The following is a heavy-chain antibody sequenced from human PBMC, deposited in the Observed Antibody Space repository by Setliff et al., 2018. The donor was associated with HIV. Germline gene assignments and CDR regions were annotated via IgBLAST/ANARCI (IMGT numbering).Heavy chain of an antibody. CDR3: ARSSYYDVNSPFDY. V-gene: IGHV1-69*10. Sequence: ASEKVSCKASGGTFSSYVINWVRQAPGQGLEWMGGAIPMLGIANHVHKFQGRVTITADKSTSTAYMELNSLRSEDTAVYYCARSSYYDVNSPFDYWGQGTRVTVAS. CDR2: AIPMLGIA. J-gene: IGHJ4*02. CDR1: GGTFSSYV. D-gene: IGHD3-16*01.